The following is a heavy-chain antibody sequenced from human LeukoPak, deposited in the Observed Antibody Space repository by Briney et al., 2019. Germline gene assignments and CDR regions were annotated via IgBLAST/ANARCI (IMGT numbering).Heavy chain of an antibody. CDR2: ITDAVGST. Sequence: GGSLRLSCAASGFTFSSSSISWVRQAPGKGLEWVPAITDAVGSTHYADSVKGRFTISSDNSKNTVYLQVNSLRPEDMAVYYCAKEIFSGLLYIDYWGQGTLVTVSS. V-gene: IGHV3-23*01. CDR3: AKEIFSGLLYIDY. J-gene: IGHJ4*02. CDR1: GFTFSSSS. D-gene: IGHD5-12*01.